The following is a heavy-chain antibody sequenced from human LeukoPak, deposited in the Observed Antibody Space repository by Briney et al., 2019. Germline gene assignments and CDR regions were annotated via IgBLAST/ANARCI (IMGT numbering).Heavy chain of an antibody. CDR3: ARGRRDSPQFVMRTDYFDY. V-gene: IGHV3-30-3*01. CDR2: ISYDGSNK. D-gene: IGHD5-24*01. J-gene: IGHJ4*02. CDR1: GFTSSSYA. Sequence: GRSLRLSCAASGFTSSSYAMHWVRQAPGKGLEWVAVISYDGSNKYYADSVKGRFTISRDNSKNTLYLQMNSLRAEDTAVYYCARGRRDSPQFVMRTDYFDYWGQGTLVTVSS.